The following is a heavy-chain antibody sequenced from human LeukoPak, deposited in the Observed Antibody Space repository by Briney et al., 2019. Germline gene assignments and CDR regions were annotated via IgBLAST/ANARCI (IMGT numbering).Heavy chain of an antibody. Sequence: GASVKVSCKASGGTFSSYAISWVRQAPGQGLEWMGGIIPIFGTANYAQKFQGRVTITADESTSTAYMELSSLRSEDTAVYYCARGRVDIVATIPYSYYYYYMDVWGKGTTVTISS. CDR3: ARGRVDIVATIPYSYYYYYMDV. CDR1: GGTFSSYA. J-gene: IGHJ6*03. CDR2: IIPIFGTA. V-gene: IGHV1-69*13. D-gene: IGHD5-12*01.